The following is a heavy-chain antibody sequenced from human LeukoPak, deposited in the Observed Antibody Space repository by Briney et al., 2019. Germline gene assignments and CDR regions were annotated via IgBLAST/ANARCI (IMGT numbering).Heavy chain of an antibody. CDR2: IIPIFGTA. Sequence: SVKVSCKASGGTFSSYAISWVRQAPGQGLEWMGGIIPIFGTANYAQKFQGRVTITTDESTSTAYMELSSLRYEDTAVYYCATPGGLNYYDSSGYYYAGGAYFDYWGQGTLVTVSS. D-gene: IGHD3-22*01. CDR1: GGTFSSYA. J-gene: IGHJ4*02. V-gene: IGHV1-69*05. CDR3: ATPGGLNYYDSSGYYYAGGAYFDY.